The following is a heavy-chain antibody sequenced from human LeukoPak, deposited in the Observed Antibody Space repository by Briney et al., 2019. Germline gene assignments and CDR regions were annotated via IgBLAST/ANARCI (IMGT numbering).Heavy chain of an antibody. Sequence: GGSLRLSCSASGFTFSSYSMNWVRQAPGKGLEWVAVISYDGSNKYYADSVKGRFTFSRDNSKNTLYLQINSLRAEDTAVYYCAKETSDWYFDLWGRGTLVTVSS. CDR3: AKETSDWYFDL. CDR1: GFTFSSYS. D-gene: IGHD1-26*01. V-gene: IGHV3-30-3*01. CDR2: ISYDGSNK. J-gene: IGHJ2*01.